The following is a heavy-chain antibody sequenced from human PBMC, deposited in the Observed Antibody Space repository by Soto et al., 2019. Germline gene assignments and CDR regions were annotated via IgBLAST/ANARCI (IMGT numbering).Heavy chain of an antibody. Sequence: GASVKVSCKASGCTFSSYAISWVRQAPGQGLEWMGGIIPIFGTANYAQKFQGRVTITADESTSTAYMELSSLRSEDTAVYYCAGSLRFLSASFDYWGQGTLVTVSS. CDR1: GCTFSSYA. D-gene: IGHD3-3*01. CDR2: IIPIFGTA. J-gene: IGHJ4*02. CDR3: AGSLRFLSASFDY. V-gene: IGHV1-69*13.